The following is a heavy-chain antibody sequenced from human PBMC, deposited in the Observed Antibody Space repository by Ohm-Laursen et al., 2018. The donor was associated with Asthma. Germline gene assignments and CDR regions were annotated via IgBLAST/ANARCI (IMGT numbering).Heavy chain of an antibody. V-gene: IGHV3-33*01. CDR2: IWYDGSNK. Sequence: LSLTCAASGFTFSSYGMHWVRQAPGKGLEWVAVIWYDGSNKYYADSVKGRFTISRDNSKNTLYLQMNSLRAEDTAVYYCARAKRVYDSSGYYSGYWYFDLWGRGTLVTVSS. D-gene: IGHD3-22*01. CDR3: ARAKRVYDSSGYYSGYWYFDL. CDR1: GFTFSSYG. J-gene: IGHJ2*01.